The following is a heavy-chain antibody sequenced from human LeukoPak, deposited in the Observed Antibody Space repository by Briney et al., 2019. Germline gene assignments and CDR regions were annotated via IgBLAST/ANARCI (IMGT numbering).Heavy chain of an antibody. V-gene: IGHV4-59*01. D-gene: IGHD3-10*01. CDR1: GGSFSGYY. CDR2: IYYSGST. J-gene: IGHJ5*02. CDR3: AREIIGFGESRWFDP. Sequence: KSSETLSLTCAVYGGSFSGYYWSWIRQPPGKGLEWIGYIYYSGSTNYNPSLKSRVTISVDTSKNQFSLKLSSVTAADTAVYYCAREIIGFGESRWFDPWGQGTLVTVSS.